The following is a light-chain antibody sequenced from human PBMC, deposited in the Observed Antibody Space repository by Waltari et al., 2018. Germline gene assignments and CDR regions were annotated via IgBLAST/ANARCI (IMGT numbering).Light chain of an antibody. CDR2: SNN. CDR3: AAWDDSLNGPV. Sequence: QSVLTQPPSASGTPGQRVTISCSGSSSNIGTNTVNWYQQLPGTAPKLLIYSNNQRPSGVPVRFSGSKSGASASLAISGLQSGDEADYYCAAWDDSLNGPVFGGGTKLTVL. CDR1: SSNIGTNT. V-gene: IGLV1-44*01. J-gene: IGLJ3*02.